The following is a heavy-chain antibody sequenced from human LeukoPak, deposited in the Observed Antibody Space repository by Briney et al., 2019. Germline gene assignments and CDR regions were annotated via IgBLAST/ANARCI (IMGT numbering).Heavy chain of an antibody. Sequence: SETLSLTCTVSGGSISSSSYYWGWIRQPPGKGLEWIGYICHSGSTYYNPSLKSRVTISVDRSKNQFSLKLSSVTAADTAVYYCARGRYSSSYWGQGTLVTVSS. CDR1: GGSISSSSYY. CDR2: ICHSGST. J-gene: IGHJ4*02. D-gene: IGHD6-6*01. V-gene: IGHV4-39*07. CDR3: ARGRYSSSY.